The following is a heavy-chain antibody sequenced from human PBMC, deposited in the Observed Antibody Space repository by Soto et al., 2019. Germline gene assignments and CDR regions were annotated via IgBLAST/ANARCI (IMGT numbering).Heavy chain of an antibody. CDR3: AQKGPEDWPLDY. J-gene: IGHJ4*02. Sequence: QITLKESGPTLVRPTQTLTLTCAFSGFSLSTSGVGVGWIRQPPGKALEWLAVIYWDDSKHYIPSLRSRLTLTKDTSKNQVVLTMTTMDPMDTGTYYCAQKGPEDWPLDYWGQGTLVTVSS. CDR2: IYWDDSK. D-gene: IGHD3-9*01. V-gene: IGHV2-5*02. CDR1: GFSLSTSGVG.